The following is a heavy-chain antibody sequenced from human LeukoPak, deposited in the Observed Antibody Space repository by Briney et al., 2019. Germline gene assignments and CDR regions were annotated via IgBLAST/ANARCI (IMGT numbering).Heavy chain of an antibody. CDR3: ARDGGSGWPSFDY. CDR1: GFTFSSYW. V-gene: IGHV3-7*01. J-gene: IGHJ4*02. CDR2: IKQDGSEK. D-gene: IGHD6-19*01. Sequence: GGSLRLSCAASGFTFSSYWMSWVRQAPGKGLEWVANIKQDGSEKYYVDSVKGRFTISRDNAKNTLYLQMNSLRAENTAVYYCARDGGSGWPSFDYWGQGTLVTVSS.